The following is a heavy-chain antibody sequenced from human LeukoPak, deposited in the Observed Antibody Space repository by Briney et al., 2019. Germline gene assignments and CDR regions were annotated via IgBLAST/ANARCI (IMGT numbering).Heavy chain of an antibody. J-gene: IGHJ4*02. Sequence: GGSLRLTCAASGFTFSSYSMNWVRQAPGKGLEWVSSISSSSSYIYYADSVKGRFTISRDNAKNSLYLQMNSLRAEDTAVYYCARGHRTFSFDYWGQGTLVTVSS. CDR2: ISSSSSYI. CDR1: GFTFSSYS. V-gene: IGHV3-21*01. CDR3: ARGHRTFSFDY.